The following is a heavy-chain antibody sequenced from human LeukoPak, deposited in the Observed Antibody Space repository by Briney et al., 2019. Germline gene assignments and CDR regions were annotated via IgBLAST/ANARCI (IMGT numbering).Heavy chain of an antibody. CDR1: GGSFSGYY. CDR2: INHNGST. CDR3: ARGGAYGSGSYGLADY. J-gene: IGHJ4*02. Sequence: SETLSLTCAVYGGSFSGYYWNWIRQPPGKGLEWIGEINHNGSTNYNPSLKSRVTISVDTSKNQFSLKLSSVTAADTAVYYCARGGAYGSGSYGLADYWGQGTLVTVSS. D-gene: IGHD3-10*01. V-gene: IGHV4-34*01.